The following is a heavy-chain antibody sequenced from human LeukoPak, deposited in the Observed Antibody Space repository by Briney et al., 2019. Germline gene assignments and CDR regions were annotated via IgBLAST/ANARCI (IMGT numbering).Heavy chain of an antibody. CDR3: ARLSSWVFEI. J-gene: IGHJ3*02. Sequence: PGGSLRLSCAASGFAFSSYDMNWVRQAPGRGLEGVSYISSTSSNIYYADSVKGRFTISRDNAKNSLYLQMNSLRAEDTAVYFCARLSSWVFEIWGQGTMVAVSS. D-gene: IGHD3-16*01. CDR2: ISSTSSNI. V-gene: IGHV3-48*01. CDR1: GFAFSSYD.